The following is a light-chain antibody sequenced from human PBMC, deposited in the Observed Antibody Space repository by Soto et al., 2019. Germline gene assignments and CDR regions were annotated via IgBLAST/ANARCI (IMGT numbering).Light chain of an antibody. CDR3: LLYYGGAWV. CDR1: TGAVTSGYY. CDR2: STS. Sequence: QTVVTQEPSLTVSPGGTVTLTCASSTGAVTSGYYPNWFQQKAGQAPRVLIYSTSNKHSWTPARFSGSLLGGKAALTLSGVQAEDEAEYYCLLYYGGAWVFGGGTKVTVL. V-gene: IGLV7-43*01. J-gene: IGLJ3*02.